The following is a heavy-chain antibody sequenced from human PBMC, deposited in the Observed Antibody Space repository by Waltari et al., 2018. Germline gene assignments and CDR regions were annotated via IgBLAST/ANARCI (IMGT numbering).Heavy chain of an antibody. CDR1: GISFSSFW. CDR2: IKQDGSEE. Sequence: EVQLVESGGGLVQPGGSLRLSCAASGISFSSFWMTWVGQAPGKGLEWVANIKQDGSEEYYVDSVKGRFTISKDNAKNSLYLQMNSLRAEDTAVYFCARERRGQSGWYYFDFWGQGSLVTVSS. CDR3: ARERRGQSGWYYFDF. J-gene: IGHJ4*02. D-gene: IGHD6-19*01. V-gene: IGHV3-7*01.